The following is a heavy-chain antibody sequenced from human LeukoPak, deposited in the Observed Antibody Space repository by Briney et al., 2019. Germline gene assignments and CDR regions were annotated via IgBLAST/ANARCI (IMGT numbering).Heavy chain of an antibody. CDR2: INHSGST. D-gene: IGHD2-2*01. Sequence: SETLSLTCTVSGDFITAYYWSWIRQPPGKGLEWIGEINHSGSTNYNPSLKSRVTISVDTSKNQFSLKLSSVTAADTAVYYCARSQVVPAALGYWGQGTLVTVSS. V-gene: IGHV4-34*01. J-gene: IGHJ4*02. CDR1: GDFITAYY. CDR3: ARSQVVPAALGY.